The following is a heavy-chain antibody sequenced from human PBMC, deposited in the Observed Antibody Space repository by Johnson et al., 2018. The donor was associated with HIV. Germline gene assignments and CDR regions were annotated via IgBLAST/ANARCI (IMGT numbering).Heavy chain of an antibody. V-gene: IGHV3-30*04. J-gene: IGHJ3*01. CDR2: ISYDGRDA. CDR3: ATLWFGEVSVYDAFDV. Sequence: QMQLVESGGGVVQPGTSLRLSCTASGFAFSSYALHWVRQAPGKGLEWVAVISYDGRDAYYADSVKGRFTSSRDNSKNTLYLQMNSLRPEASAVYYCATLWFGEVSVYDAFDVWGQGTMVTVSS. CDR1: GFAFSSYA. D-gene: IGHD3-10*01.